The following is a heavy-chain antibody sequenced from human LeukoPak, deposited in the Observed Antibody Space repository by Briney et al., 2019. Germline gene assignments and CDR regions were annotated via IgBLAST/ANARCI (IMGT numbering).Heavy chain of an antibody. D-gene: IGHD6-19*01. CDR2: ILYDGSNK. V-gene: IGHV3-30*04. J-gene: IGHJ4*02. CDR3: ARDPQTSSGWYIDY. CDR1: GFTFSSYA. Sequence: PGGSLRLSCAASGFTFSSYAMYWVRQAPGKGLQWVATILYDGSNKYYVDSVKGRFTISRDNSKNTLYLQMNSLRAEDTAVYYCARDPQTSSGWYIDYWGQGTLVTVSS.